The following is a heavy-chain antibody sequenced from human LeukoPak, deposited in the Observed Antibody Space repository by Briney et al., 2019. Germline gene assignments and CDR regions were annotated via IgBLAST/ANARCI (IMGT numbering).Heavy chain of an antibody. CDR1: GYTFTSYA. CDR3: ARVSRYGTHIDY. J-gene: IGHJ4*02. V-gene: IGHV1-3*01. CDR2: INAGNGNT. D-gene: IGHD2-2*01. Sequence: ASVKVSCKASGYTFTSYAMHWVRQAPGQRLEWMGWINAGNGNTKYSQKFQGRVTITRDTSASTAYMELSSPRSEDTAVYYCARVSRYGTHIDYWGQGTLVTVSS.